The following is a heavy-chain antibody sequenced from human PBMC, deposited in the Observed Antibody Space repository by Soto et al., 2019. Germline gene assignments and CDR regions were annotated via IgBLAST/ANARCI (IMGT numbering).Heavy chain of an antibody. CDR2: TYYRSKWYN. D-gene: IGHD3-9*01. J-gene: IGHJ4*02. V-gene: IGHV6-1*01. CDR3: ARVKLTGYYIVGFDY. Sequence: PSQTLSLTCAISGDSVSSKSAAWNWIRESPSRGLEWLGRTYYRSKWYNDYAVSVKSRIAINPDTSKNQFSLKLTSVTAADTAVYYCARVKLTGYYIVGFDYWGQGTLVTVSS. CDR1: GDSVSSKSAA.